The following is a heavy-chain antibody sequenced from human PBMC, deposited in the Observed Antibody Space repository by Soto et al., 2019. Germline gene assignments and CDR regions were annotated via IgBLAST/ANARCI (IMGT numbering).Heavy chain of an antibody. CDR1: GDIFSGYS. Sequence: QVQLVQSGAEVKKPGSSVKVSCKTSGDIFSGYSISWVRQATGQGLEWMGWIIPIFGTTNYAQKFHGRVTXTXDXXTSTVYMDLYSLKSEDTAMYYCARDLGSGYDPGDYWGQGTLVTVSS. D-gene: IGHD5-12*01. CDR2: IIPIFGTT. CDR3: ARDLGSGYDPGDY. V-gene: IGHV1-69*05. J-gene: IGHJ4*02.